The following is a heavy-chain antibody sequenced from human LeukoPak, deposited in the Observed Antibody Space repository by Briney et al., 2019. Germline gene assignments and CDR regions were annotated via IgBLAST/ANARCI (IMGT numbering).Heavy chain of an antibody. CDR2: FDPEDGET. D-gene: IGHD4-11*01. V-gene: IGHV1-24*01. CDR3: ATVSIDYDAFDI. CDR1: GYTLTELS. J-gene: IGHJ3*02. Sequence: ASVKVSCKVSGYTLTELSMHWVRRAPGKGLEWMGGFDPEDGETIYAQKFQGRVTMTEDTSTDTAYMELSSLRSEDTAVYYCATVSIDYDAFDIWGQGTMVTVSS.